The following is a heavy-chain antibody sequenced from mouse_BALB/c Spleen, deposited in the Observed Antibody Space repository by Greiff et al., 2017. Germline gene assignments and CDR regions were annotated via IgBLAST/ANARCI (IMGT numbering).Heavy chain of an antibody. J-gene: IGHJ1*01. Sequence: EVQLQESGPGLVKPSQSLSLTCTVTGYSITSDYAWNWIRQFPGNKLEWMGYISYSGSTSYNPSLKSRISITRDTSKNQFFLQLNSVTTEDTATYYCATYYDYDAWYFDVGGAGTTVTVSS. CDR1: GYSITSDYA. CDR2: ISYSGST. D-gene: IGHD2-4*01. V-gene: IGHV3-2*02. CDR3: ATYYDYDAWYFDV.